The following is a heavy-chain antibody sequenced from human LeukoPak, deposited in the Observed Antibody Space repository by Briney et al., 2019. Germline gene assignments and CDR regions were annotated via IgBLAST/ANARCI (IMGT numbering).Heavy chain of an antibody. V-gene: IGHV4-38-2*02. J-gene: IGHJ3*02. Sequence: SETLSLTCTVSGYSISSGYYWGWIRQPPGKGLEWIGSIYHSGSTYYNPSLKSRVTISVDTSKNQFSLKLCSVTAADTAVYYCARVQWLLGAFDIWGQGTMVTVSS. D-gene: IGHD3-22*01. CDR1: GYSISSGYY. CDR2: IYHSGST. CDR3: ARVQWLLGAFDI.